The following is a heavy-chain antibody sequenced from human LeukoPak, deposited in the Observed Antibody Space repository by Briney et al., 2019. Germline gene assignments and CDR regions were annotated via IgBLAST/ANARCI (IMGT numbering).Heavy chain of an antibody. J-gene: IGHJ4*02. CDR2: ISYDGSNK. CDR1: GFTFSSYA. Sequence: PGGSLRLSCAASGFTFSSYAMHWVRQAPGKGLEWVAVISYDGSNKYYADSVKGRFTISRDNSKNTLYLQMNSLRAEDTAVYYCARDLTASRYGSYWGQGTLVTVSS. CDR3: ARDLTASRYGSY. V-gene: IGHV3-30-3*01. D-gene: IGHD5-18*01.